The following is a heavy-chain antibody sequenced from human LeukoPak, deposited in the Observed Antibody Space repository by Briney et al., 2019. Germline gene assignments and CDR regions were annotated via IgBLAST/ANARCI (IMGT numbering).Heavy chain of an antibody. CDR1: GYTFTSYY. Sequence: ASVKVSCKASGYTFTSYYMHWVRQAPGQGLEWMGIINPSGGSTSYAQKFQGRVTMTRDTSTSTVYMEQSSLRSEDTAVYYCARDQDYYDSSGYLSSGLDYWGQGTLATVSS. J-gene: IGHJ4*02. D-gene: IGHD3-22*01. CDR2: INPSGGST. CDR3: ARDQDYYDSSGYLSSGLDY. V-gene: IGHV1-46*01.